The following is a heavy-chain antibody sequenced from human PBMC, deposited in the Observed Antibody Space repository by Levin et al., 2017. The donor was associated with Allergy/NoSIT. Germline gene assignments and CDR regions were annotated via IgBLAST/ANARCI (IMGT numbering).Heavy chain of an antibody. CDR3: TRSFSLAAAGPLYDY. D-gene: IGHD6-13*01. CDR2: IYYSGTT. Sequence: SETLSLTCTVSGGSVTSTSYYWGWIRQPPGKGLEWIGNIYYSGTTYYNPSLKSRVTISVDTSKNQFSLNLNSVTAADTAVYYCTRSFSLAAAGPLYDYWGQGTLVTVSS. CDR1: GGSVTSTSYY. J-gene: IGHJ4*02. V-gene: IGHV4-39*01.